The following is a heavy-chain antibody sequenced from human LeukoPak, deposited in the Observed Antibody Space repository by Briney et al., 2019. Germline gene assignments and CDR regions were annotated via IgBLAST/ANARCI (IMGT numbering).Heavy chain of an antibody. CDR3: ARDLQRYYYDSSGYYWSY. J-gene: IGHJ4*02. V-gene: IGHV1-18*01. CDR2: ISAYNGNT. Sequence: ASVKVPCKASGYTFTSYGISWVRQAPGQGLEWMGWISAYNGNTNYAQKLQGRVTTTTDTSTSTAYMELRSLRSDDTAVYYCARDLQRYYYDSSGYYWSYWGQGTLVTVSS. CDR1: GYTFTSYG. D-gene: IGHD3-22*01.